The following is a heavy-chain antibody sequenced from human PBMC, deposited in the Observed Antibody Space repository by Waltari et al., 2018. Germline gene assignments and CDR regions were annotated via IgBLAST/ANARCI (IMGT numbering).Heavy chain of an antibody. CDR1: GDSMSSSDW. D-gene: IGHD2-15*01. CDR2: IQRSGRT. Sequence: QMQLQESGPGLVKPSGTLSLTCTVSGDSMSSSDWWSCVRQNPEKGLEWIGQIQRSGRTHYNPSFESRVTISIDTSKNQFSLKVTSTTAADTAVYYCARDRGRGIYLDSWGRGTLVTVSP. CDR3: ARDRGRGIYLDS. J-gene: IGHJ4*02. V-gene: IGHV4-4*02.